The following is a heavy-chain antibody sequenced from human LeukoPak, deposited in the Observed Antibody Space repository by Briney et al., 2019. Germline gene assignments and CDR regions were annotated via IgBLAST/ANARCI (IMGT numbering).Heavy chain of an antibody. CDR1: GFPFSGYL. Sequence: QSGGSRSLPGQLSGFPFSGYLMTWSRQAPGKGRKWVAIISSDESATYYADSVKGRFTISRDNSKNTLYLQMHSLSGDDTAFYYCAKPDCTTIYCYTLLSWGQGTLVTVSS. CDR3: AKPDCTTIYCYTLLS. J-gene: IGHJ5*02. V-gene: IGHV3-30*18. CDR2: ISSDESAT. D-gene: IGHD2-2*02.